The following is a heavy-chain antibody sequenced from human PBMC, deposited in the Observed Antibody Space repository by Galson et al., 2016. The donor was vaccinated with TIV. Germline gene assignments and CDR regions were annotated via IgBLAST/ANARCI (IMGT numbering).Heavy chain of an antibody. CDR1: GFTFSTYE. V-gene: IGHV3-48*03. J-gene: IGHJ3*02. CDR2: ISSRGGTT. CDR3: ARDNRAVLDAFDI. D-gene: IGHD3-10*01. Sequence: SLRLSCAGSGFTFSTYELNWVRQAPGKGLEWVSYISSRGGTTHYADSVKGRFTITRDNAKNSMDLQMNSLRVEDTAIYYCARDNRAVLDAFDIWGQGTMVSVSP.